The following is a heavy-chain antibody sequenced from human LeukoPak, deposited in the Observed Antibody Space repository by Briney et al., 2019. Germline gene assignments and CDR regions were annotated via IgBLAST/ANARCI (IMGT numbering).Heavy chain of an antibody. Sequence: SETLSLTCAVYGGSFSGYYWSWIRQPPGKELEWIGEINHSGSTNYNPSLKSRVTISVDTSKNQFSLKLSSVTAADTAVYYCARNGYYDILTGYYPFDYWGQGTLVTVSS. CDR3: ARNGYYDILTGYYPFDY. CDR1: GGSFSGYY. D-gene: IGHD3-9*01. V-gene: IGHV4-34*01. CDR2: INHSGST. J-gene: IGHJ4*02.